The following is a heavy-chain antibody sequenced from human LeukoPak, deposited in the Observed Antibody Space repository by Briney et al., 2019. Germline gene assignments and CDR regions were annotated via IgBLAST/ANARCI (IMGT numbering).Heavy chain of an antibody. CDR2: ISGSGDDT. Sequence: GGSLRLSCSASGFTFSSYVMTWVRQAPGQGLWWVSAISGSGDDTYYADSVKGRFTISRDNSKNTLYLQMNSLRAEDTAVYYCAKKEAMIRGVPYYYDFWGQGTLVTVSS. V-gene: IGHV3-23*01. D-gene: IGHD3-10*01. CDR1: GFTFSSYV. J-gene: IGHJ4*02. CDR3: AKKEAMIRGVPYYYDF.